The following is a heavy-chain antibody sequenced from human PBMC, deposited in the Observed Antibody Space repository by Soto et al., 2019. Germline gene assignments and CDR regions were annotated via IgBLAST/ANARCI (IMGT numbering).Heavy chain of an antibody. D-gene: IGHD3-10*01. CDR3: AVTMVVTPGAFDI. CDR2: ISAYTGNT. Sequence: ASVKVSCKASGYTFTSYGISWVRQAPGQGLECMGWISAYTGNTNYAQKLQGRVTMTRDTSTSTAYMELRSLRFDDTAVYYCAVTMVVTPGAFDIWGQGTMVTVSS. CDR1: GYTFTSYG. V-gene: IGHV1-18*01. J-gene: IGHJ3*02.